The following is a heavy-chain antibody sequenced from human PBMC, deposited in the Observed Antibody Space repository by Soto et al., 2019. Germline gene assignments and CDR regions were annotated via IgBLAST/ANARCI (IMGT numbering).Heavy chain of an antibody. Sequence: EVQLVESGGGLIQPGGSLRLSCAASGFTVSSNYMSWVRQAPGKGLEWVSVIYSGGSTYYADSVKGRFTISRDNSKNTVYLQMNSLSAGDKAVYYCARVVMAEGSGSYSYYYGMDFWGQGTTVTVSS. V-gene: IGHV3-53*01. CDR2: IYSGGST. CDR3: ARVVMAEGSGSYSYYYGMDF. CDR1: GFTVSSNY. J-gene: IGHJ6*02. D-gene: IGHD3-10*01.